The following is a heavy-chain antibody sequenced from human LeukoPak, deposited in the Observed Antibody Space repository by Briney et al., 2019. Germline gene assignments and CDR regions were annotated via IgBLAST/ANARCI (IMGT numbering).Heavy chain of an antibody. V-gene: IGHV4-38-2*01. Sequence: PSETLSLTCAVSGYSISSGYYWGWIRQPPGKGLEWIGSIYYSGSTYYNPSLNSRVTISVDTSKNQFSLKLSSVTAADTAVYYCARAGYTAIVAFDIWGQGTMVTVSS. CDR2: IYYSGST. D-gene: IGHD5-18*01. CDR1: GYSISSGYY. CDR3: ARAGYTAIVAFDI. J-gene: IGHJ3*02.